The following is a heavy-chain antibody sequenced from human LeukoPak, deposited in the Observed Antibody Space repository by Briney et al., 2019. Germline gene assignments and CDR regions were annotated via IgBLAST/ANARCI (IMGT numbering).Heavy chain of an antibody. CDR1: GLTVSSSY. CDR3: AREDGYVPFDY. CDR2: IYNDGST. D-gene: IGHD5-24*01. J-gene: IGHJ4*02. V-gene: IGHV3-53*01. Sequence: GGSLRLSCAASGLTVSSSYMSWVRQAPGKGLEWVSIIYNDGSTYYADSMKGRFTISRDNSKNTLYLQVNSLRAEDTAMYYCAREDGYVPFDYWGQGALVTVSS.